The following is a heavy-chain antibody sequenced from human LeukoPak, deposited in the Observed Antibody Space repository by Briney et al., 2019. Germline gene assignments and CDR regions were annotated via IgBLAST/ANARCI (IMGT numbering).Heavy chain of an antibody. CDR3: ARDCSGGRCLNWFNP. CDR2: INSDGSSS. CDR1: GFTFSSYW. V-gene: IGHV3-74*01. Sequence: GGSLRLSCAASGFTFSSYWMHWVRQAPGKGLVWVSRINSDGSSSSYADSVKGRFTISRDNAKNTLYLQMNSLRAEDTAVYYCARDCSGGRCLNWFNPWGQGTLVTVSS. D-gene: IGHD2-15*01. J-gene: IGHJ5*02.